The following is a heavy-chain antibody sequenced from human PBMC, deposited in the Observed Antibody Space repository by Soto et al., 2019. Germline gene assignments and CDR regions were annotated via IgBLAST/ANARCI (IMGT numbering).Heavy chain of an antibody. D-gene: IGHD5-12*01. V-gene: IGHV1-69*13. CDR2: IIPIFGTA. CDR3: AADRVVATITGNYYYGMDV. J-gene: IGHJ6*02. Sequence: ASVKVSCKASGYSFTNYGISWVRQAPGQGLEWMGGIIPIFGTANYAQKFQGRVTITADESTSTAYMELSSLRSEDTAVYYCAADRVVATITGNYYYGMDVWGQGTTVTVSS. CDR1: GYSFTNYG.